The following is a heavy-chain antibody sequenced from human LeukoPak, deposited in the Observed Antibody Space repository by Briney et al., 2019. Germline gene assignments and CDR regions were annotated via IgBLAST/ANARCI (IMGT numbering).Heavy chain of an antibody. CDR1: GGSISSYY. V-gene: IGHV4-59*01. J-gene: IGHJ5*02. D-gene: IGHD6-19*01. Sequence: SETLSLTCTVSGGSISSYYWSWIRQPPGKGLEWIGYIYYSGSTNYNPSLKSRVTISVDTSKNQFSLKLSSVTAADTAVYYCARAPSAYSSGHGEHWFDPWGQGTLVTVSS. CDR3: ARAPSAYSSGHGEHWFDP. CDR2: IYYSGST.